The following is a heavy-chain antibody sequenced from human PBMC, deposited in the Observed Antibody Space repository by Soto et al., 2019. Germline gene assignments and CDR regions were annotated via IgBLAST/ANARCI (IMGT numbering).Heavy chain of an antibody. V-gene: IGHV3-21*01. CDR2: ISSSSSYI. CDR1: GFTFSSYS. CDR3: ATLGATLGRDAFDI. D-gene: IGHD1-26*01. J-gene: IGHJ3*02. Sequence: EVQLVESGGGLVKPGGSLRLFCAASGFTFSSYSMNWVRQAPGKGLEWVSSISSSSSYIYYADSVKGRFTISRDNAKNSLYLQMNSLRAEDTAVYYCATLGATLGRDAFDIWGQGTMVTVSS.